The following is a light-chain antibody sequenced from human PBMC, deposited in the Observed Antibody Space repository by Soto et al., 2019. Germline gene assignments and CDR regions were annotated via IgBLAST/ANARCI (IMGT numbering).Light chain of an antibody. V-gene: IGKV3-15*01. CDR3: QQYKNWPPMYT. CDR1: QSISSN. Sequence: DIVMTQSPATLSLSPGERATLSCRASQSISSNLAWYQHKPGQAPRLLIYAASTRASGIPARFSGGGSGTEFNLTITSLQSEDFAIYYCQQYKNWPPMYTFGQGTRLEI. CDR2: AAS. J-gene: IGKJ2*01.